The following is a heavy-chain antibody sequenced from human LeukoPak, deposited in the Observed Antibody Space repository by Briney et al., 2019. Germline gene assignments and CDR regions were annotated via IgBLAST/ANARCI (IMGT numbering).Heavy chain of an antibody. CDR1: GYTFTSYG. D-gene: IGHD2-15*01. J-gene: IGHJ4*02. Sequence: ASVKVSCKASGYTFTSYGISWVRQAPGQGLEWMGWISAYNGNTNYAQKLQGRVTMTTDTSTSTAYMELRSLRSDDTAVYYCAREAGYCSGGSCYYRFDYWGQGTLVTVSS. CDR3: AREAGYCSGGSCYYRFDY. CDR2: ISAYNGNT. V-gene: IGHV1-18*01.